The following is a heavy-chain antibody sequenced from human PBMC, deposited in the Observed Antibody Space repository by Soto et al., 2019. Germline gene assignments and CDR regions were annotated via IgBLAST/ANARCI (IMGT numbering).Heavy chain of an antibody. CDR1: GGSISSSSYY. D-gene: IGHD4-4*01. CDR3: ARYVRDYSNYLPRDY. V-gene: IGHV4-39*01. J-gene: IGHJ4*02. CDR2: IYYSGST. Sequence: WETLSLTCTVSGGSISSSSYYWGWIRQPPGKGLEWIGSIYYSGSTYYNPSLKSRVTISVDTSKNQFSLKLSSVTAADTAVYYCARYVRDYSNYLPRDYWGQGTRVTVSS.